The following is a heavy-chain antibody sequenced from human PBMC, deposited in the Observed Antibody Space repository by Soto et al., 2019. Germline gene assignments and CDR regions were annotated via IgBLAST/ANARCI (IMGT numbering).Heavy chain of an antibody. V-gene: IGHV3-30-3*02. J-gene: IGHJ6*01. D-gene: IGHD2-21*01. CDR2: ISYDGSNK. CDR3: AKGNCYRPLNTVTDV. Sequence: CLSPETVKGLEWVAVISYDGSNKYYADSVKGRFTISRDNSKNTLYLQMNTVRAEDTALYFCAKGNCYRPLNTVTDVWGHGTTIPGSS.